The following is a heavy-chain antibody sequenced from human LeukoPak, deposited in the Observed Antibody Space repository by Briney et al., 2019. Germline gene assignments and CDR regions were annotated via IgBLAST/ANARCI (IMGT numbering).Heavy chain of an antibody. CDR3: AREGVPYAGDY. J-gene: IGHJ4*02. CDR2: IKQDGSKK. V-gene: IGHV3-7*01. Sequence: GGSLRLSCEASGFTFSNYWMRWVRQAPGKGLEWVANIKQDGSKKNYVDPVKGRFTISRGNAKNAQYLQMNRLRAEDTAVYYCAREGVPYAGDYWGQGTLVTVSS. D-gene: IGHD3-10*01. CDR1: GFTFSNYW.